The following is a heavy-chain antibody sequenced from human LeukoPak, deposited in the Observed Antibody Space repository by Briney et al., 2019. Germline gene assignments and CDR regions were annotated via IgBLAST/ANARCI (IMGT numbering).Heavy chain of an antibody. CDR1: VYTFTGYY. CDR3: ARVGSSWYYYYGMDV. D-gene: IGHD6-13*01. CDR2: LNPNSGNT. J-gene: IGHJ6*02. Sequence: GPSVKLSCKASVYTFTGYYIHRVPQAPRQGREGRGWLNPNSGNTGYAQKFQGRVTMTRNTSIRTAYMELSSLRSEDTAVYYCARVGSSWYYYYGMDVWGQGATVTVSS. V-gene: IGHV1-8*02.